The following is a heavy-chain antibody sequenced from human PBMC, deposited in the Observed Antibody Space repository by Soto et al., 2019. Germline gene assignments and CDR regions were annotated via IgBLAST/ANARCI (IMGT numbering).Heavy chain of an antibody. J-gene: IGHJ6*02. CDR2: IIPIFGTA. Sequence: SVKFSCKASGVTFSSYAISWVRQAPGQGLEWMGGIIPIFGTANYAQKFQGRVTITADESTSTAYMELSSLRSEDTAVYYSARKATESQRMDVCGQGNTVPASS. V-gene: IGHV1-69*13. CDR3: ARKATESQRMDV. CDR1: GVTFSSYA. D-gene: IGHD1-26*01.